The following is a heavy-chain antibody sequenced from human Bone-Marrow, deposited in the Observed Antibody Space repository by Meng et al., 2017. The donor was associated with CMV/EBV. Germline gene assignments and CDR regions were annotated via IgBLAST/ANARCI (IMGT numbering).Heavy chain of an antibody. CDR2: INANGGNT. J-gene: IGHJ3*01. V-gene: IGHV1-2*02. CDR1: GYTFTGYY. Sequence: ASVKVSCKTSGYTFTGYYIHWVRQDPGQGLEWMGWINANGGNTNYAQKFQGRVTMTRDKSINTAYMELSNLRSNDTAVYFCARGSGRKALKDAFEFWGRGTVVTVSS. CDR3: ARGSGRKALKDAFEF. D-gene: IGHD3-10*01.